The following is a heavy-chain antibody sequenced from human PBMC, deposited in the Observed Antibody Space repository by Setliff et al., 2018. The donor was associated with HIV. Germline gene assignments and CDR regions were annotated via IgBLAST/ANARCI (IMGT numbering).Heavy chain of an antibody. CDR2: MNSDGTT. J-gene: IGHJ4*02. CDR1: GFAVSNNY. CDR3: VRGTSAYPGIDF. D-gene: IGHD6-25*01. Sequence: GGSLRLSCAASGFAVSNNYLTWVRQAPGKGLEWVAVMNSDGTTYYGDSVQGRFTISRDNRKNTLYLQMNSLRAEDTATYYCVRGTSAYPGIDFWGQGTMVTVSS. V-gene: IGHV3-53*01.